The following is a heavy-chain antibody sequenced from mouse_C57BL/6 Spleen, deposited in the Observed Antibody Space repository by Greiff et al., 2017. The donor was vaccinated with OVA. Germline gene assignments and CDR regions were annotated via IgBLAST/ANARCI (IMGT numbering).Heavy chain of an antibody. CDR3: ARREVYGSSLSYWYFDV. V-gene: IGHV1-72*01. CDR2: IDPNSGGT. D-gene: IGHD1-1*01. Sequence: QVQLQQPGAELVKPGASVKLSCKASGYTFTSYWMHWVKQRPGRGLEWIGRIDPNSGGTTYNEKFKSKATLTVDNPSSTAYMQLSSLTSEDSAVYYGARREVYGSSLSYWYFDVWGTGTTVTVSS. J-gene: IGHJ1*03. CDR1: GYTFTSYW.